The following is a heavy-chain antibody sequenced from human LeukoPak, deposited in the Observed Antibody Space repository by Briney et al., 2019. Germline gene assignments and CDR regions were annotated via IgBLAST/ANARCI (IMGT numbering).Heavy chain of an antibody. D-gene: IGHD5-24*01. CDR1: GFTVSSNY. CDR2: ILGSGDT. J-gene: IGHJ4*02. Sequence: PGGSLRLSCAASGFTVSSNYMSWVRQAPGKGLEWVSLILGSGDTRYADSVKGRFTISRDNSKNTVYLQMDSLRAEDTAVYSRAREMATTETFDYWGQGTLVTVSS. V-gene: IGHV3-66*01. CDR3: AREMATTETFDY.